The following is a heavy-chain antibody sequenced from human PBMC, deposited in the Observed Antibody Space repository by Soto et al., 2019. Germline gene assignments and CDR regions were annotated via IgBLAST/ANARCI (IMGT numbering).Heavy chain of an antibody. Sequence: SGTLSLTCAVSGFSISSGYFWGWIRQPPGKGPEWLGSIYHSGTTYYNPSVKGRVTISVDTSKNQFSLKMSSVTAADTAVYYCARYSSGYYWFDPWGQGTLVTAPQ. CDR2: IYHSGTT. D-gene: IGHD3-22*01. V-gene: IGHV4-38-2*01. CDR3: ARYSSGYYWFDP. CDR1: GFSISSGYF. J-gene: IGHJ5*02.